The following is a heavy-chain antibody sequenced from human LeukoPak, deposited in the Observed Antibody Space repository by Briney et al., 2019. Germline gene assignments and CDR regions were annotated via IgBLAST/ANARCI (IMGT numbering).Heavy chain of an antibody. J-gene: IGHJ6*03. Sequence: PGGSLRLSCKGSGYSFTSYWIGWVRQMPGKGLEWMGIIYPGDSDTRYSPSFQGQVTISADKSISTAYLQWSSLKASDTAMYYCATSAASPYYYYMDVWGTGTTVTVSS. CDR2: IYPGDSDT. V-gene: IGHV5-51*01. D-gene: IGHD6-13*01. CDR1: GYSFTSYW. CDR3: ATSAASPYYYYMDV.